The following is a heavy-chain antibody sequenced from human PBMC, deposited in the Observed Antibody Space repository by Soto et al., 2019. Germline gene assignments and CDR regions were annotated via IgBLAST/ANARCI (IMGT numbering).Heavy chain of an antibody. CDR3: TRGRTGYATMPDYFDS. CDR1: GFTFGGYP. CDR2: IRGNAYSGTT. Sequence: VQMEESGGGFVKPGRSLRLSCATSGFTFGGYPMGWFRQAPGKGLEWVGFIRGNAYSGTTEYAASVRGRFTIARDDSTNTADLELNAMKTEDTALYYCTRGRTGYATMPDYFDSWGQGTLGTVS. D-gene: IGHD1-1*01. V-gene: IGHV3-49*05. J-gene: IGHJ4*02.